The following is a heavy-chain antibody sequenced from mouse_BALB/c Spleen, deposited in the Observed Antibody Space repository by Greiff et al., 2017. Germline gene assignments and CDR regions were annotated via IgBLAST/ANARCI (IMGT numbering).Heavy chain of an antibody. CDR3: ARGSTMTAWFAY. D-gene: IGHD2-4*01. CDR1: GYTFTSYW. Sequence: QVQLQQSGAELVKPGASVKLSCKASGYTFTSYWMHWVKQRPGQGLEWIGEINPSNGRTNYNEKFKSKATLTVDKSSSTAYMQLSSLTSEDSAVYYCARGSTMTAWFAYWGQGTLVTVSA. J-gene: IGHJ3*01. V-gene: IGHV1S81*02. CDR2: INPSNGRT.